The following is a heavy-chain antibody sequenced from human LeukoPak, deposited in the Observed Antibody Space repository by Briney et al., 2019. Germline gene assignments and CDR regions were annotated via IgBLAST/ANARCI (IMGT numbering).Heavy chain of an antibody. CDR3: ARVHRGYSYGRLDY. D-gene: IGHD5-18*01. CDR1: GFAFSDYS. J-gene: IGHJ4*02. CDR2: ISSSDNTI. V-gene: IGHV3-48*02. Sequence: SGGSLRLSCAASGFAFSDYSMNWVRQAPGKGLEWVSYISSSDNTIHYADSVKGRFNISRDNAKNSLYLEMNSLRDEDTAVYYCARVHRGYSYGRLDYWGQGTLVTVSS.